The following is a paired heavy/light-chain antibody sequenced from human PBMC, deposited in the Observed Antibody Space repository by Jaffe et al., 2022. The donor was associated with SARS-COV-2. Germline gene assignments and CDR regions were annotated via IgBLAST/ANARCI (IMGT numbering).Heavy chain of an antibody. Sequence: EAQLLESGGDLVQPGGSLRLSCAASGFTFSSYAMTWVRQAPGKGLEWVSGIISGGGANTYYADSVKGRFTISRDNSQNILYLQMNSLRAEDTAVYYCARDAKVFDYWGQGTLVTVSS. J-gene: IGHJ4*02. CDR1: GFTFSSYA. CDR2: ISGGGANT. CDR3: ARDAKVFDY. V-gene: IGHV3-23*01.
Light chain of an antibody. J-gene: IGKJ5*01. CDR2: WAS. Sequence: DIVMTQSPDSLAVSLGERATINCKSSQSVSYSPSTKNYLAWYQQKPGQPPKLLIYWASARESGVPDRFSGSGSGTDFTLTISSLQAEDVAVYYCQQYYSTSITFGQGTRLEIK. CDR1: QSVSYSPSTKNY. CDR3: QQYYSTSIT. V-gene: IGKV4-1*01.